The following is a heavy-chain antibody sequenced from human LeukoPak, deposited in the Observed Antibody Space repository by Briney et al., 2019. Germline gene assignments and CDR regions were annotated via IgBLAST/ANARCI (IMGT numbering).Heavy chain of an antibody. V-gene: IGHV3-30*04. Sequence: GRSLRLSCAASGFTFSSYAMHWVRQAPGKGLEWVALISYDGSNKYYADSVKGRFTISRDNAKNSLYLQMNSLRDEDTAVYYCARDLILADSSGSSAHDYWGQGTLVTVSS. CDR3: ARDLILADSSGSSAHDY. CDR2: ISYDGSNK. CDR1: GFTFSSYA. J-gene: IGHJ4*02. D-gene: IGHD2-15*01.